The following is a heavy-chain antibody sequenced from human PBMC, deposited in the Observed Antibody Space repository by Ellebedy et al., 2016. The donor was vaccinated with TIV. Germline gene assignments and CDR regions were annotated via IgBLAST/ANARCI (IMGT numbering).Heavy chain of an antibody. Sequence: SETLSLTXAVSGYSISSGYYWSWIRQPPGKGLEWIGEINHSGSTNYNPSLKSRVTISVDTSKNQFSLKLSSVTAADTAVYYCARRGGYFLYYYGMDVWGQGTTVTVSS. D-gene: IGHD5-12*01. CDR3: ARRGGYFLYYYGMDV. CDR1: GYSISSGYY. J-gene: IGHJ6*02. CDR2: INHSGST. V-gene: IGHV4-34*01.